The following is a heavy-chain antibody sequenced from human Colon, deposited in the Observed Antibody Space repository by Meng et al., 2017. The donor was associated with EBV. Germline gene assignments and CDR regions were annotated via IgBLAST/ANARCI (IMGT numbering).Heavy chain of an antibody. CDR2: TYYRTKWYN. J-gene: IGHJ4*02. CDR1: GDSVSRNSAA. Sequence: ALGKPSHTISLPCATSGDSVSRNSAACMWIRHSPSRGLEWLRRTYYRTKWYNGYAVSVKSRITINPDTSKNQFSLQLNSVTPEDTAMYYCARSGSSGWIDYWGQGTLVTVSS. V-gene: IGHV6-1*01. D-gene: IGHD6-19*01. CDR3: ARSGSSGWIDY.